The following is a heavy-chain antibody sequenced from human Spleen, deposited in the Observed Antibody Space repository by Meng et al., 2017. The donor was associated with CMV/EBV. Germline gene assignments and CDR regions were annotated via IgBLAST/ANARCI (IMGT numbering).Heavy chain of an antibody. V-gene: IGHV3-7*01. CDR1: GFTFSSYW. CDR2: IKQDGSEK. J-gene: IGHJ6*02. D-gene: IGHD3-10*01. CDR3: ARGRATMVRDYYYYGMDV. Sequence: GGSLRLSCAASGFTFSSYWMSWVRQAPGKGLEWVANIKQDGSEKYYVDSVKGRFTISRDNAKNSLYLQMNSLRAEDTAVYYCARGRATMVRDYYYYGMDVWGQGTTVTVSS.